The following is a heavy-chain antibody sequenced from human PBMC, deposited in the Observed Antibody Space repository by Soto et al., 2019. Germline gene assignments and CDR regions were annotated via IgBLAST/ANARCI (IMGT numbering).Heavy chain of an antibody. CDR2: IYSGGDT. J-gene: IGHJ6*02. V-gene: IGHV3-66*01. CDR3: ARDFVVPAATRQLNYYYYGMDV. D-gene: IGHD2-2*01. CDR1: GFTVSSNY. Sequence: EVQLVESGGGLVQPGGSLRLSCAASGFTVSSNYMSWVRQAPGKGLEWVSVIYSGGDTYYADSVKGRFTISRDNSKNTLYLQMNSLRAEDTAVYYCARDFVVPAATRQLNYYYYGMDVWGQGTTVTVSS.